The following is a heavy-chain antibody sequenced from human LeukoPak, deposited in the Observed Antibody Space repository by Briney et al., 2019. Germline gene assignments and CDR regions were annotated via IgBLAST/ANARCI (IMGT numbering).Heavy chain of an antibody. CDR3: ARVAYYYDSSGYHYYFDY. V-gene: IGHV4-59*06. Sequence: SETLSLTCTVSGGPISGFYWSWMRQSPGKGLEWIGYIYYSGSTYYNPSLKSRVTISVDTSKNQFSLKLSSVTAADTAVYYCARVAYYYDSSGYHYYFDYWGQGTLVTVSS. J-gene: IGHJ4*02. CDR1: GGPISGFY. D-gene: IGHD3-22*01. CDR2: IYYSGST.